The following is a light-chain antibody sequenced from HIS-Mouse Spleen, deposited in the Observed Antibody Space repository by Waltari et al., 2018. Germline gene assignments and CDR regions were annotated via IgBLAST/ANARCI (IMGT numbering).Light chain of an antibody. CDR1: SSDVGSYNL. V-gene: IGLV2-23*03. J-gene: IGLJ2*01. CDR2: GGS. Sequence: QSALTQPASVSGSPGQSITISCTGTSSDVGSYNLVSWYQQHPGKAPNLMIYGGSKRPSGVSNRFFGSKTGNTASLTISGLQAEDEADYYCCSYAGSSTLDVVFGGGTKLTVL. CDR3: CSYAGSSTLDVV.